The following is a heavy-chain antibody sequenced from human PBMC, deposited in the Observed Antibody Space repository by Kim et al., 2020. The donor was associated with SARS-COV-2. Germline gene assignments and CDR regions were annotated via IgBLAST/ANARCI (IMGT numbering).Heavy chain of an antibody. CDR1: GGSFSGFY. V-gene: IGHV4-34*01. CDR3: ARRLSNTSGSGRHYGYV. J-gene: IGHJ3*01. Sequence: SETLSLTCAVYGGSFSGFYWSWIRQPPGRGLEWIGEINHSGRTNYNPSLKSRVTISVDTSKNQFSLKLTSVTAADTSGYYLARRLSNTSGSGRHYGYVWG. CDR2: INHSGRT. D-gene: IGHD3-10*01.